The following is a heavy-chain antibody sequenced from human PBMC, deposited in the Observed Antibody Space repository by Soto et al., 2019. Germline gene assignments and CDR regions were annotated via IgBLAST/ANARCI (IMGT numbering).Heavy chain of an antibody. CDR3: ARDKITGLSDY. CDR2: IYYTGTT. Sequence: SETLSLTCTVSVGSIRDYYWGWIRQSPGKGLEWIGYIYYTGTTKYNPSLKSRVTISVDSSKNQFSLKLASVTAADTAVYYCARDKITGLSDYWGQGTLVTVSS. J-gene: IGHJ4*02. D-gene: IGHD2-8*02. CDR1: VGSIRDYY. V-gene: IGHV4-59*12.